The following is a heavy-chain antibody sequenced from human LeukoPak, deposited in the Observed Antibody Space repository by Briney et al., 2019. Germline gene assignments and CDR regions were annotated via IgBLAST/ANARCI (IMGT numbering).Heavy chain of an antibody. J-gene: IGHJ4*02. V-gene: IGHV3-30*04. CDR2: MSYNGNDK. CDR3: ARDPSRFGEYGYFDY. CDR1: GFTFSSFA. Sequence: GGSLRLSSAASGFTFSSFAMHWVRQTPGKGLEWVAGMSYNGNDKYYEDSLKGRFTISRDNSKNTLYLQMNSLRAEDTAVYYCARDPSRFGEYGYFDYWGQGSLVTVSS. D-gene: IGHD3-10*01.